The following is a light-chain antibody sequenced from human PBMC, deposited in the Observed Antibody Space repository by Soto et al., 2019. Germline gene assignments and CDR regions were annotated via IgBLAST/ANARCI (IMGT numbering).Light chain of an antibody. Sequence: QSTLTQPGSVSGSPGQSITISCTGSSRDIGTSNLVSWYQQYPGKAPKLIIYEVTKRPSGISYRFSGSKSGNTASLTISGLQPEDEATYYCYSFTGISTSLFVFGTGTRSPS. CDR1: SRDIGTSNL. V-gene: IGLV2-23*02. CDR3: YSFTGISTSLFV. J-gene: IGLJ1*01. CDR2: EVT.